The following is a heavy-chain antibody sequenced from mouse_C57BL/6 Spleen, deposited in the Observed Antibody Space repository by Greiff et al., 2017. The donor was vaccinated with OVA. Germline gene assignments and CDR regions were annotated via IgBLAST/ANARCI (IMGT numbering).Heavy chain of an antibody. CDR1: GFTFSDYG. D-gene: IGHD1-1*01. CDR3: ANGDYGSSHYYAMDY. CDR2: ISSGSSTI. Sequence: EVQGVESGGGLVKPGGSLKLSCAASGFTFSDYGMHWVRQAPEKGLEWVAYISSGSSTIYYADTVKGRFTISRDNAKNTLFLQMTSLRSEDTAMYYCANGDYGSSHYYAMDYWGQGTSVTVSS. V-gene: IGHV5-17*01. J-gene: IGHJ4*01.